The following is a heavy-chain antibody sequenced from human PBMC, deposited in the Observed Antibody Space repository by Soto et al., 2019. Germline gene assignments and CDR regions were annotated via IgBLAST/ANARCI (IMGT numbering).Heavy chain of an antibody. Sequence: PGGSLRLSCAASGFTFSSYEMNWVRQAPGKGLEWVSYISSSGSTIYYADSVKGRFTISRDNAKNSLYLQMNSLRAEDTAVYYCARGSPDYYYYYGMDVWGQGTTVTVS. CDR3: ARGSPDYYYYYGMDV. V-gene: IGHV3-48*03. CDR1: GFTFSSYE. J-gene: IGHJ6*02. CDR2: ISSSGSTI.